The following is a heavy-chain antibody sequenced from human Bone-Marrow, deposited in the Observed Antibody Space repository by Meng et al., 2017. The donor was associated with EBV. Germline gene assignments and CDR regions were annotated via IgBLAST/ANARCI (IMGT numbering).Heavy chain of an antibody. V-gene: IGHV1-3*01. D-gene: IGHD2-21*01. CDR2: INVGVGYT. CDR3: VRGPPVGVPGPGDY. J-gene: IGHJ4*02. Sequence: QVQLVQSVAGVKNPGAPVKVSCKASGYALTSYILHWVRQAPGQRLEWMGWINVGVGYTKYSQKFQGRVTISSDTSATTGYMELSSLRSEDTAVYYCVRGPPVGVPGPGDYWGQGTLVTVSS. CDR1: GYALTSYI.